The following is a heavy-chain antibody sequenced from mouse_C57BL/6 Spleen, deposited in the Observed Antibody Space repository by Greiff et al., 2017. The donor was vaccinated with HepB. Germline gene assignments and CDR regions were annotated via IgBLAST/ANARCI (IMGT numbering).Heavy chain of an antibody. V-gene: IGHV3-6*01. D-gene: IGHD4-1*01. Sequence: DVKLQESGPGLVKPSQSLSLTCSVTGYSITSGYYWNWIRQFPGNKLEWMGYISYDGSNNYNPSLKNRISITRDTSKNQFFLKLNSVTTEDTATYYCAREDWGYYFDYWGQGTTLTVSS. CDR1: GYSITSGYY. CDR2: ISYDGSN. CDR3: AREDWGYYFDY. J-gene: IGHJ2*01.